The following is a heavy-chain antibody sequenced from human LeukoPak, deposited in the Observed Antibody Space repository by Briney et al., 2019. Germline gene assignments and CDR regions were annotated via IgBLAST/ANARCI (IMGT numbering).Heavy chain of an antibody. J-gene: IGHJ4*02. CDR2: IYHSGST. Sequence: SETLSLTCAVSGGSISSGGYSWSWIRQPPGKGLEWIGYIYHSGSTYYNSSLKSRVTISVDRSKNQFSLKLSSVTAADTAVYYCARADRGAMGLLVDYWGQGTLVTVSS. CDR3: ARADRGAMGLLVDY. D-gene: IGHD3-10*01. V-gene: IGHV4-30-2*01. CDR1: GGSISSGGYS.